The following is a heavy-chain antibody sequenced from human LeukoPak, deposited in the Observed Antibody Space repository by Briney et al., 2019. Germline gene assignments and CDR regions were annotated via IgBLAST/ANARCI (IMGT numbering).Heavy chain of an antibody. V-gene: IGHV4-31*03. Sequence: SETLSLTCTVSGGSISSGGYYWSWIRQHPGKGLEWIGYIYYSGSTYYNPSLKSRVTISVDTSKNQFSLKLSSVTAADTAVYYCARQPPQYYGMDVWGQGTTVTVSS. J-gene: IGHJ6*02. D-gene: IGHD1-14*01. CDR3: ARQPPQYYGMDV. CDR2: IYYSGST. CDR1: GGSISSGGYY.